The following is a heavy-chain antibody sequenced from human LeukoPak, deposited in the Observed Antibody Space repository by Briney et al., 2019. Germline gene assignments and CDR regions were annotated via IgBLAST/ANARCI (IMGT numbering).Heavy chain of an antibody. D-gene: IGHD4-17*01. CDR1: GGSISSYY. CDR2: IYYSGST. V-gene: IGHV4-59*01. J-gene: IGHJ4*02. CDR3: ARGITVTPHFDY. Sequence: SETLSLTCTVSGGSISSYYWSWIRQPPGKGLEWIGYIYYSGSTNYNPSLKSRVTISVDTSKNQFSLKLSSVTAADTAVHYCARGITVTPHFDYWGQGTLVTVSS.